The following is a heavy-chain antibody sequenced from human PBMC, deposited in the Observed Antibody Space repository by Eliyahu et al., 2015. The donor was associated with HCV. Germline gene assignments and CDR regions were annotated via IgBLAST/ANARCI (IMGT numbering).Heavy chain of an antibody. CDR1: GFSFSIYW. CDR3: ARVAFWSVDY. V-gene: IGHV3-7*03. D-gene: IGHD3-3*01. Sequence: EVQLVESGGALVQPGESLRLSCAASGFSFSIYWMSWVRRAPGKRLEWVANIKPDGSEEYYVDSVKGRFSVSRDNAKNSLYLQMNSLRAEDTAAYFCARVAFWSVDYWGQGTLVTVSS. CDR2: IKPDGSEE. J-gene: IGHJ4*02.